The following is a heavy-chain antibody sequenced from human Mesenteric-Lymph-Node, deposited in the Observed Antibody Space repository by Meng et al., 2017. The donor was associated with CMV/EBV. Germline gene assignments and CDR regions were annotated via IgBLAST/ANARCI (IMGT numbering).Heavy chain of an antibody. V-gene: IGHV4-59*01. CDR2: VYYSGYT. D-gene: IGHD3-16*01. Sequence: GSLRLSCTVYGGSLSDYYWSWIRQPPGKGLECIGYVYYSGYTKQNPSFKSRVTMSVDTSKNQFSLKLSSVTAADTAVYFCARGAVSSYADWGQGTLVTVSS. J-gene: IGHJ4*02. CDR1: GGSLSDYY. CDR3: ARGAVSSYAD.